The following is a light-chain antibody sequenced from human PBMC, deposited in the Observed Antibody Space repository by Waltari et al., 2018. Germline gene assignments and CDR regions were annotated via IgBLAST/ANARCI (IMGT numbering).Light chain of an antibody. CDR3: QLYYNTPLT. J-gene: IGKJ4*01. Sequence: IVMTQSPDSLAVSLGERATINCKSSQTVLYSSNNKNYLAWYQQKPRQPPKLLIYWASTRESGVPDRFSGSGSGTDFTLTISSLQAEDVAVYYCQLYYNTPLTFGGGTKVEIK. V-gene: IGKV4-1*01. CDR2: WAS. CDR1: QTVLYSSNNKNY.